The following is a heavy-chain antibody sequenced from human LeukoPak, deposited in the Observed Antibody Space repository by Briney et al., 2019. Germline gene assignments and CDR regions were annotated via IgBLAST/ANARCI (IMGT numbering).Heavy chain of an antibody. Sequence: ASVKVSCKASGYTFTSYYMHWVRQAPGQGLEWMGIINPSGGSTSYAQKFQGRVTMTRDTSTSTVYMELSSLRSEDTAVYYCARGRPIVLMVYASPIDYWGQGTLVTVSS. D-gene: IGHD2-8*01. J-gene: IGHJ4*02. CDR3: ARGRPIVLMVYASPIDY. V-gene: IGHV1-46*01. CDR2: INPSGGST. CDR1: GYTFTSYY.